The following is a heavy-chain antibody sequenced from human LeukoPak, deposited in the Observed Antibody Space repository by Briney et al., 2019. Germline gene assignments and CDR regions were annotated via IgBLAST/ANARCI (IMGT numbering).Heavy chain of an antibody. CDR1: GGSISSYY. CDR3: AREKGGSYTLDAFDI. V-gene: IGHV4-59*01. J-gene: IGHJ3*02. D-gene: IGHD1-26*01. CDR2: IYYSGST. Sequence: PSETLSLTCTVSGGSISSYYWSWIRQPPGKGLEWIGYIYYSGSTNYNPSLKSRATISVDTSKNQFSLKLSSVTAADTAVYYCAREKGGSYTLDAFDIWGQGTMVTVSS.